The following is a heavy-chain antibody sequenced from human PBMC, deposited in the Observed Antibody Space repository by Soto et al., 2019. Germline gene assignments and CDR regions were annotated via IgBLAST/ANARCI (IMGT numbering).Heavy chain of an antibody. V-gene: IGHV4-34*01. CDR1: GGSFSGYF. CDR2: INHSGIT. J-gene: IGHJ4*02. D-gene: IGHD1-1*01. CDR3: VRGPYNYNSRYFDY. Sequence: SETLSLTCTVSGGSFSGYFWTWIRQPPGKGLEWLAEINHSGITNYNPSVESRVSMSVDTSKNQFSLRLYSVTAADTAVYYCVRGPYNYNSRYFDYWGQGTLVTAPQ.